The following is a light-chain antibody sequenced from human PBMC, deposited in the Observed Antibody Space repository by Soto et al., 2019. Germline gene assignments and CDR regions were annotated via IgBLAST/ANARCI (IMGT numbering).Light chain of an antibody. Sequence: DIQMTQSPSTLSASVGDRATITCRASQNINTWVAWYQQKPGKAPNLLIYRASSLESGVPSRFSGSGSGTEFTPTISSLQPDDFATYYCQQYNSYSPKTFGQGTKVDIK. V-gene: IGKV1-5*01. CDR1: QNINTW. J-gene: IGKJ1*01. CDR2: RAS. CDR3: QQYNSYSPKT.